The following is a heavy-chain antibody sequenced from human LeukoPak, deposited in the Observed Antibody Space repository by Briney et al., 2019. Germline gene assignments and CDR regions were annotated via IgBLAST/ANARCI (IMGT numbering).Heavy chain of an antibody. Sequence: GASVKVSCKASGYTFTSYYMHWVRQAPGQGLEWMGIINPSGGSTSYAQKFQGRVTMTRDTSTSTVYMELSSLRSEDTAVYYCAREHGHSSGYSAPGDYWGQGTLVTVSS. CDR3: AREHGHSSGYSAPGDY. J-gene: IGHJ4*02. V-gene: IGHV1-46*01. D-gene: IGHD3-22*01. CDR1: GYTFTSYY. CDR2: INPSGGST.